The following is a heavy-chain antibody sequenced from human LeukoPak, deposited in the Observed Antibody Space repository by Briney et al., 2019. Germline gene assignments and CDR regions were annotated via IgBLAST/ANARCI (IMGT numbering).Heavy chain of an antibody. CDR1: GGSISSGDYY. Sequence: SQTLSLTCTVSGGSISSGDYYWSWIRQPPGKGLEWIGYIYYSGSTYYNPSLQSRVIISVDTSKNQFSLKLTSVTAADTAVYYCARALYSMSTVTTEYWFDYWGQGTLVTVSS. CDR2: IYYSGST. J-gene: IGHJ4*02. D-gene: IGHD4-17*01. CDR3: ARALYSMSTVTTEYWFDY. V-gene: IGHV4-30-4*01.